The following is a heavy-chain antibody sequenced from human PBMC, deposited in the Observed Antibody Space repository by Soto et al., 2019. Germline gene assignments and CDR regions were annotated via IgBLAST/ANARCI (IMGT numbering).Heavy chain of an antibody. D-gene: IGHD3-3*01. CDR2: IKQDGSEK. J-gene: IGHJ4*02. CDR1: GFTFSSYW. Sequence: GGSLRLSCAASGFTFSSYWMSWVRQAPGKGLEWVANIKQDGSEKYYVDSVKGRFTISRDNAKNSLYLQMNSLRAEDTAVYYCARGIKIFGVVIQYFDYWGQGTLVTVSS. V-gene: IGHV3-7*01. CDR3: ARGIKIFGVVIQYFDY.